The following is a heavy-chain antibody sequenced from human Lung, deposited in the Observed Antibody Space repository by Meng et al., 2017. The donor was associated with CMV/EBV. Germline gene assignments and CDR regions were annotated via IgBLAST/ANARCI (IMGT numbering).Heavy chain of an antibody. CDR2: IYYSGST. J-gene: IGHJ4*02. CDR3: ARAPRYCSGGSCYSEWSFDY. V-gene: IGHV4-59*01. D-gene: IGHD2-15*01. CDR1: GGSISSYY. Sequence: SETLSLTCTVSGGSISSYYWSWIRQPPGKGLEWIGYIYYSGSTNYNPSLKSRVTISVDTSKNQFSLKLSSVTAADTAVYYCARAPRYCSGGSCYSEWSFDYWGQGTLVTVSS.